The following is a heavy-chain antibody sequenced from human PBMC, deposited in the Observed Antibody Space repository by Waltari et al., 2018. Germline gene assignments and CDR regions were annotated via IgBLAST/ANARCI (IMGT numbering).Heavy chain of an antibody. J-gene: IGHJ4*02. CDR2: ITGSQSARPGIT. Sequence: VQLVESGGGVVQPGRSLRLSCAASGFTFSSYAMHWVRQAPGKGLEWVAAITGSQSARPGITFYEESVKGRFTISRDNAKNSLYLQMNSLRAEDTAVYYCARSLWLVQFVFDYWGQGTLVTVSS. CDR1: GFTFSSYA. V-gene: IGHV3-21*01. CDR3: ARSLWLVQFVFDY. D-gene: IGHD6-19*01.